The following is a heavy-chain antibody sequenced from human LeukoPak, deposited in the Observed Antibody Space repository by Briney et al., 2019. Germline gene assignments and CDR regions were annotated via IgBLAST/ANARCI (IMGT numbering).Heavy chain of an antibody. CDR2: IYYSGST. J-gene: IGHJ1*01. CDR1: GGYISSSSYY. V-gene: IGHV4-39*01. D-gene: IGHD3-22*01. CDR3: ARTYYYDSSGYYSRYFQH. Sequence: SETLSLTCTVSGGYISSSSYYWGWIRQPPGKGLEWIGSIYYSGSTYYNPSLKSRVTISVDTSKNQFSLRLSSVTAADTAVYYCARTYYYDSSGYYSRYFQHWGQGTLVTVSS.